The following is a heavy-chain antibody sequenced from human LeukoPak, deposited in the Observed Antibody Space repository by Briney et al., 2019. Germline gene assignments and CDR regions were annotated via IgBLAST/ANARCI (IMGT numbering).Heavy chain of an antibody. Sequence: PSETLSLTCTVSGGSISSYYWSWIRQPPGKGLEWIGYIYTSGSTNYNPSLKSRVTISVDTSKNQFSLKLSSVTAADTAVYYCARHSPLVRGVLLGDHQTNWFDPWGQGTLVTVSS. V-gene: IGHV4-4*09. J-gene: IGHJ5*02. CDR1: GGSISSYY. CDR2: IYTSGST. D-gene: IGHD3-10*01. CDR3: ARHSPLVRGVLLGDHQTNWFDP.